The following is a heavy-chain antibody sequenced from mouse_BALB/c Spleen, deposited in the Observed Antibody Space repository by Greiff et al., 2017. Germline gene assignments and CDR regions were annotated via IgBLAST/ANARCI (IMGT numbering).Heavy chain of an antibody. D-gene: IGHD2-2*01. CDR3: ATGLGRFAY. CDR2: INPSTGYT. Sequence: QVHVKQSGAELAKPGASVKMSCKASGYTFTSYWMHWVNQRPGQGLEWIGYINPSTGYTEYNQKFKDKATLTADKSSSTAYMQLSSLTSEDSAVYYCATGLGRFAYWGQGTLVTVSA. CDR1: GYTFTSYW. V-gene: IGHV1-7*01. J-gene: IGHJ3*01.